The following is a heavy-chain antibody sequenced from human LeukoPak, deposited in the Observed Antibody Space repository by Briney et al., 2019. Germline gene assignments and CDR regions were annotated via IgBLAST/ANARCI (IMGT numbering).Heavy chain of an antibody. CDR3: ARDGLYCSSTSCYGRY. CDR2: IKQDGSEK. D-gene: IGHD2-2*01. J-gene: IGHJ4*02. CDR1: GFTFSSYW. V-gene: IGHV3-7*01. Sequence: GGSLRLSCAASGFTFSSYWMSWVRQAPGKGLERVANIKQDGSEKYYVDSVKGRFTISRDNAKNSLYLQMTSLRAEATAVYYCARDGLYCSSTSCYGRYWGPGTLVTVSS.